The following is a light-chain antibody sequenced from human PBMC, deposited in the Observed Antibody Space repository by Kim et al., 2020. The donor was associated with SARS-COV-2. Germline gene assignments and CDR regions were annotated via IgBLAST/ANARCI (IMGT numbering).Light chain of an antibody. Sequence: DIQMTQSPSSLSASVGDRVTITCRASQVINNYLAWYQQKPGKAPTVLIYGASTLHSGVPSRFSGSGSGTDFTLTISSLQPEDVGTYYCQKYDSAPCTFGHGTKVDIK. CDR2: GAS. V-gene: IGKV1-27*01. CDR1: QVINNY. J-gene: IGKJ1*01. CDR3: QKYDSAPCT.